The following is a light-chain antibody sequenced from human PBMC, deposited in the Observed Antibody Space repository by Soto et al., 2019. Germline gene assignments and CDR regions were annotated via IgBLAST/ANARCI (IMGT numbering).Light chain of an antibody. CDR3: QQYGSSPQT. J-gene: IGKJ5*01. Sequence: IVLTPSPGPLSLSPGERATLSCRASPSVSGTYFAWYQQRPGQAPRLLMSDVSTRATGIPDRFTGSGSGADCTLTISRREPEDCAVYYCQQYGSSPQTVGLGTRLEIK. V-gene: IGKV3-20*01. CDR2: DVS. CDR1: PSVSGTY.